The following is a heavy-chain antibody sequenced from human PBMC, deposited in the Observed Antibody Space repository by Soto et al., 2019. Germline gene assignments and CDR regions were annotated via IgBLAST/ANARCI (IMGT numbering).Heavy chain of an antibody. V-gene: IGHV3-9*01. D-gene: IGHD6-25*01. Sequence: GGSLRLSCAASGFTFDDYAMHWVRQAPGKGLEWVSGISWNSGSIGYADSVKGRFTISRDNAKNSLYLQMNSLRAEDTALYYCAKEIAAAAPGWFDPWGQGTLVTVSS. CDR1: GFTFDDYA. CDR3: AKEIAAAAPGWFDP. J-gene: IGHJ5*02. CDR2: ISWNSGSI.